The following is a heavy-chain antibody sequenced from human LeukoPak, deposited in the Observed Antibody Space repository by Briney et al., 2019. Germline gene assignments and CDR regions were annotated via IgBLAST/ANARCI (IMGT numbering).Heavy chain of an antibody. V-gene: IGHV4-38-2*02. J-gene: IGHJ3*02. CDR2: IYHSGSA. CDR1: GYSISSGYY. D-gene: IGHD2-21*02. CDR3: ARGGCNGGDCQWAFDI. Sequence: SETLSLTCTVSGYSISSGYYWGWIRQPPGKGLEWIGSIYHSGSAYYNPSLKSRVTISVDTSKNQFSLKLSSVTAADTAVYYCARGGCNGGDCQWAFDIWGQGTMVTVSS.